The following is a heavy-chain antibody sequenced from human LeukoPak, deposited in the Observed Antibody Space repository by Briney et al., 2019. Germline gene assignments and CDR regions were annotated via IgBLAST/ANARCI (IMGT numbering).Heavy chain of an antibody. CDR1: GFTFNSYA. Sequence: GGSLRLSCAASGFTFNSYAMNWVRQAPGKGLEWVSAISDSGGSMYHADSMQGRFTISRDNSKNTLYLHMTSLRAEDTAVYYCARSRYSYDSSGYIFDYWGQGTLVTVSS. D-gene: IGHD3-22*01. CDR3: ARSRYSYDSSGYIFDY. V-gene: IGHV3-23*01. CDR2: ISDSGGSM. J-gene: IGHJ4*02.